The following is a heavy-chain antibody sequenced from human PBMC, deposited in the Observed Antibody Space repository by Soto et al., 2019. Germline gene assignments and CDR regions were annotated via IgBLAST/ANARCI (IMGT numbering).Heavy chain of an antibody. CDR3: VNDRTPVTPGGSFDI. Sequence: QVQLVQSGAEVKKPGASVKVSCKASGYTFPTYGISWVRQAPGQGLEWMGWIRAYSGNTNYAQNLQGRVTMTTDTATSIAYMEMRSLRSDVTAVYYFVNDRTPVTPGGSFDIGGQGTMLTVSA. J-gene: IGHJ3*02. CDR1: GYTFPTYG. V-gene: IGHV1-18*01. D-gene: IGHD5-18*01. CDR2: IRAYSGNT.